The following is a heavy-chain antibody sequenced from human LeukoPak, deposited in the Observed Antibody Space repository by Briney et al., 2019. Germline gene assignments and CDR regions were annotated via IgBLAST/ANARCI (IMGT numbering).Heavy chain of an antibody. Sequence: SQTLSLTCALSGDSVSSSSSTWHWIRQSPSRGLEWLGRTYYRSKWYNDYAVSVKSRVTINPDTSKNQFSLQLNSVTPEDMAVYYCARDPADGYGHFNYWGQGTLVTVSS. D-gene: IGHD3-22*01. CDR2: TYYRSKWYN. J-gene: IGHJ4*02. V-gene: IGHV6-1*01. CDR3: ARDPADGYGHFNY. CDR1: GDSVSSSSST.